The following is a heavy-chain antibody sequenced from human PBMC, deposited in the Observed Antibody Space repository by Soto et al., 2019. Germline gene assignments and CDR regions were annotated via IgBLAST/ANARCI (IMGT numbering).Heavy chain of an antibody. V-gene: IGHV3-33*01. CDR2: IRNDASDK. CDR1: GFIFSPYG. Sequence: GGSLRLSCAASGFIFSPYGIHWVREAPGKGLEWVALIRNDASDKYYAESVTGRFTISRDNSKNTVYLQMNSLRAEDTALYFCARAPRMAPFDIWGQGTMVTVSS. CDR3: ARAPRMAPFDI. J-gene: IGHJ3*02.